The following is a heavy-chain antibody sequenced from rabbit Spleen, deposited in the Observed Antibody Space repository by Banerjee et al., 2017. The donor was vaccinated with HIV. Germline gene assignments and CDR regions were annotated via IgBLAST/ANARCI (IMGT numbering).Heavy chain of an antibody. CDR1: GFDFSSSSW. J-gene: IGHJ4*02. D-gene: IGHD1-1*01. CDR2: ISGDSRGRS. CDR3: ARGTNIDGYYGLDI. V-gene: IGHV1S45*01. Sequence: EESGGGLVQPEGSLTLTCEASGFDFSSSSWICWVRQAPGKGLEWVACISGDSRGRSYYADWTKGRFTISKTSSTTVTLQMTSLTAADTATYFCARGTNIDGYYGLDIWGPGTLVTVS.